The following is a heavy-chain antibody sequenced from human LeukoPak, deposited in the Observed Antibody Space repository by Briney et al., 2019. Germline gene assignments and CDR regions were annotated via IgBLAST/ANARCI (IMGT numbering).Heavy chain of an antibody. Sequence: ASVKVSCKASGGTFSSYAISWVRQAPGQGLEWMGWISAYNGNTNYAQKLQGRVTMTTDTSTSTAYMELRSLRSDDTAVYYCAMGGPQYYYDSSAYLGFDYWGQGTLVTVSS. V-gene: IGHV1-18*01. CDR3: AMGGPQYYYDSSAYLGFDY. CDR1: GGTFSSYA. J-gene: IGHJ4*02. D-gene: IGHD3-22*01. CDR2: ISAYNGNT.